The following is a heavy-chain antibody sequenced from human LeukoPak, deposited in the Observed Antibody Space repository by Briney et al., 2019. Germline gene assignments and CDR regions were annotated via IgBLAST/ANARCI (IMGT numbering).Heavy chain of an antibody. D-gene: IGHD2-15*01. CDR1: GYIFTRYW. CDR2: IYPDDADT. V-gene: IGHV5-51*01. CDR3: ARLGSTTLWFFDL. Sequence: GESLMISCKGSGYIFTRYWIAWARQMPGKGLEWMGLIYPDDADTKYSPSFQGQVTISVDKSVSTAYLHWSSLKASDTAMYYCARLGSTTLWFFDLWGRGTLVTVSS. J-gene: IGHJ2*01.